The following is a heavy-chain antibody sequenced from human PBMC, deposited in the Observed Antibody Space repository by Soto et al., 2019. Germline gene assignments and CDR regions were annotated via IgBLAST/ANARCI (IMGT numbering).Heavy chain of an antibody. CDR1: GFTVGSNY. J-gene: IGHJ4*02. V-gene: IGHV3-66*01. CDR3: XSXXXXXXATGDYYFDY. Sequence: EVQLVESGGGLVQPGGSLRLSCAASGFTVGSNYMSWVRQAPGKGLEWVSVIYSGGSTYYADSVKGRFTISRDNSKNTLYLQMNSLRAEDTAVYYXXSXXXXXXATGDYYFDYWGQGTLVTXXS. CDR2: IYSGGST. D-gene: IGHD2-15*01.